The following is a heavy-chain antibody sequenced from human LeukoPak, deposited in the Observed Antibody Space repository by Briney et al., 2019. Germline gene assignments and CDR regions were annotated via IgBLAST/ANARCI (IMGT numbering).Heavy chain of an antibody. CDR1: GYTFTSYD. D-gene: IGHD2-2*01. CDR2: MNPNSGNT. J-gene: IGHJ6*02. CDR3: GRGCLRYCSSTSCYASRCYYGMDV. Sequence: ASVKVSCKASGYTFTSYDINWVRQATGQGLGWMGWMNPNSGNTGYAQKFQGRVTMTRNTSISTAYMELSSLRSEDTAVYYCGRGCLRYCSSTSCYASRCYYGMDVWAKGPRSPSP. V-gene: IGHV1-8*01.